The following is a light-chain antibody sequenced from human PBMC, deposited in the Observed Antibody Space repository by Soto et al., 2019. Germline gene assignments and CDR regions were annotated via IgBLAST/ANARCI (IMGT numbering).Light chain of an antibody. V-gene: IGKV1-5*03. Sequence: DIKMNQSPSTLSGSVGDRVTITCRASQTVSSWLAWYQQKPGKAPQLLIYKASTVKSRLPSIFSGSGAGTEFTLTISSLQPDDFATYYRQHYNSYSEAFSQGTKVDIK. CDR1: QTVSSW. CDR2: KAS. J-gene: IGKJ1*01. CDR3: QHYNSYSEA.